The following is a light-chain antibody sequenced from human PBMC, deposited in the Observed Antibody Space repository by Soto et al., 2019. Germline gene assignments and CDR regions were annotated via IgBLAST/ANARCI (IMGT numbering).Light chain of an antibody. Sequence: QSVLTQPPSASGTPGQRVTISCSGGSSNMGTNCLYWYYHLPRTAPKLLIYRNNQRPSGVPDRFSGSKSGTSASLAISGLRSEDEAHYYCAACNDSLRDVVFGGGTKLTVL. CDR3: AACNDSLRDVV. CDR1: SSNMGTNC. CDR2: RNN. V-gene: IGLV1-47*01. J-gene: IGLJ2*01.